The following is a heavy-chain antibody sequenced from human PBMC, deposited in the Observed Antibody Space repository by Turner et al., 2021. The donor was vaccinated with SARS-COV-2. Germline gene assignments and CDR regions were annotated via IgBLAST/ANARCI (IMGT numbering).Heavy chain of an antibody. J-gene: IGHJ5*02. CDR2: IIPIRGIA. D-gene: IGHD2-2*01. Sequence: QVQLVQSGAEVKKPGSSVKVSCKASGGSFSSYAISWVRQAPGQGHEWMGGIIPIRGIANYAQKFQGRVTITADKSTSTAYMELSSLRSEDTAVYCCARDDRICSSTSCHTLFDPWGQGTLVTVSS. CDR1: GGSFSSYA. V-gene: IGHV1-69*10. CDR3: ARDDRICSSTSCHTLFDP.